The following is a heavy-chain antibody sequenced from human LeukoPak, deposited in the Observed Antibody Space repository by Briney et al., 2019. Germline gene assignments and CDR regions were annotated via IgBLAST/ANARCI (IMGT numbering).Heavy chain of an antibody. CDR3: ARTEFTVTHGGNWYFDL. CDR1: GGSISSSSYY. CDR2: IYYSGST. D-gene: IGHD4-17*01. V-gene: IGHV4-61*05. Sequence: SETLSLTCTVSGGSISSSSYYWGWIRQPPGKGLEWIGYIYYSGSTNYNPSLKSRVTISVDTSKNQFSLKLSSVAAADTAVYYCARTEFTVTHGGNWYFDLWGRGTLVTVSS. J-gene: IGHJ2*01.